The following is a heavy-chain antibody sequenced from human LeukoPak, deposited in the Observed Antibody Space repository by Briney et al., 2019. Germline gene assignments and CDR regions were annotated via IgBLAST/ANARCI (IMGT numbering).Heavy chain of an antibody. Sequence: SQTLSLTCTVSGGSISSYYWSWIRQPPGKGLEWIGYIYYSGSTNYNPSLKSRVTISVDTSKNQFSLKLSSVTAADTAVYYCARVRGSSSTQNRFDPWGQGTLVTVSS. D-gene: IGHD6-13*01. J-gene: IGHJ5*02. CDR2: IYYSGST. V-gene: IGHV4-59*08. CDR3: ARVRGSSSTQNRFDP. CDR1: GGSISSYY.